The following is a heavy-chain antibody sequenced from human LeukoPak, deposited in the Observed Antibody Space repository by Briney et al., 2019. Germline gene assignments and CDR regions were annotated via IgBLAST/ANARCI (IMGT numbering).Heavy chain of an antibody. V-gene: IGHV3-23*01. J-gene: IGHJ4*02. CDR1: GFTLSNYA. CDR3: AREIDSSGYQANYFDY. CDR2: LSGSGGTI. D-gene: IGHD3-22*01. Sequence: AGGSLRLSCEASGFTLSNYAMSWVRQAPGKGLEWVSTLSGSGGTIYYADSVKGRFTISRDTSKNTLYLQVNSLRAEDTAIYYCAREIDSSGYQANYFDYWGQGTLVTASS.